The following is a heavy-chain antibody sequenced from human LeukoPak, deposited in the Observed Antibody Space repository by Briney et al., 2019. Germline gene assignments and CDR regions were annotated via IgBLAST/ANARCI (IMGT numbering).Heavy chain of an antibody. V-gene: IGHV4-39*01. Sequence: SETLSLTCNVSGGSMSNIYYWGWIRQPPGKGLEWIGNIFYSGITYYNPSLKSRVTISVDTSKNQFSLKLSSVTAADTAVYYCARHRYYYYMDVWGKGTTVTVSS. J-gene: IGHJ6*03. CDR2: IFYSGIT. CDR3: ARHRYYYYMDV. CDR1: GGSMSNIYY.